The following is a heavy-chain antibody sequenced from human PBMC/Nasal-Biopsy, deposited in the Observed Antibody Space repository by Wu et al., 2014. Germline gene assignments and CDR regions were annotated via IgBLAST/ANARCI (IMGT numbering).Heavy chain of an antibody. CDR2: VFTGGAT. CDR1: GGSIRNNYNY. Sequence: TLSLTCTVSGGSIRNNYNYWTWVRQHPGKGLEWIGFVFTGGATEYNPSLQSRVSISVDMSKNQFSLTLSSVSAADTAIYYCVRDRRDSGRIDDWGQGTLLIVSS. J-gene: IGHJ4*02. CDR3: VRDRRDSGRIDD. V-gene: IGHV4-30-4*08.